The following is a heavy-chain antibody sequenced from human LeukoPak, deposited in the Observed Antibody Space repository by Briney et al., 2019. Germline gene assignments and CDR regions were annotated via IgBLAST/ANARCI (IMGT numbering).Heavy chain of an antibody. CDR2: INHSGST. J-gene: IGHJ3*02. V-gene: IGHV4-34*01. CDR3: ARMTTSAFDI. CDR1: GGSFSGYY. D-gene: IGHD4-11*01. Sequence: SETLSLTCAVYGGSFSGYYWSWIRQPPGKGLEWIGEINHSGSTNYNPSLKSRVTISVDTSKNQFSLKLSSVTAADTAVYYCARMTTSAFDIWGQGTTVTVSS.